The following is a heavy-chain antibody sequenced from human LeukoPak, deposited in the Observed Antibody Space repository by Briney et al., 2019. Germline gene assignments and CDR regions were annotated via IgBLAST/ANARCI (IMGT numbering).Heavy chain of an antibody. CDR2: IIPILGIA. CDR3: ARAYISSGRRFYFDY. D-gene: IGHD6-19*01. V-gene: IGHV1-69*04. J-gene: IGHJ4*02. CDR1: GGTFTSYA. Sequence: ASVTVSFKASGGTFTSYAISWVRQAPGQGLEWMGRIIPILGIANYSQKFQGRVTITADKSTSTAYMELSSLRSEDTAVYYCARAYISSGRRFYFDYWGQGTLVTVSS.